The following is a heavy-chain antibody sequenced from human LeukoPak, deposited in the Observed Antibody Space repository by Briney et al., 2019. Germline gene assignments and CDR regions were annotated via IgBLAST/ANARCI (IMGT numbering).Heavy chain of an antibody. CDR1: GYTFTGYY. CDR2: INPNSGGT. Sequence: GASVKVSCKASGYTFTGYYMHWVRQAPGQGLEWMGWINPNSGGTNYAQKFQGRVTMTRDTSISTAYMELSRLRSDDTAVYYCARGPWYSSEEVTPFDYWGQGTLVTVSS. V-gene: IGHV1-2*02. J-gene: IGHJ4*02. D-gene: IGHD6-19*01. CDR3: ARGPWYSSEEVTPFDY.